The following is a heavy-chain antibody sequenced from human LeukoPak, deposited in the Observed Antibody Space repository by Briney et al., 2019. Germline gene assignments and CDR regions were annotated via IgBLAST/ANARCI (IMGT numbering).Heavy chain of an antibody. V-gene: IGHV4-61*05. J-gene: IGHJ3*02. D-gene: IGHD3-10*01. CDR1: GGSISSSSYY. CDR2: IYYSGST. Sequence: SETLSLTCTVSGGSISSSSYYWGWIRQPPGKGLEWIGYIYYSGSTNYNPSLKSRVTISVDTSKNQFSLKLSSVTAADTAVYYCARSPLWFGELHDAFDIWGQGTMVTVSS. CDR3: ARSPLWFGELHDAFDI.